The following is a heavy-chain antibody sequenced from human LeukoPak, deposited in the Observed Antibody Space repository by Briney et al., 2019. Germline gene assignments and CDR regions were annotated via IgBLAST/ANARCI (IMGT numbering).Heavy chain of an antibody. J-gene: IGHJ4*02. CDR1: GFTFSTYW. CDR3: AKVMPLYQLQWGLYDY. Sequence: GGSLRLSCAASGFTFSTYWMHWVRQAPGKGLVWVSRINTDERSTDYADSVKGRFTISRDNSKNTLYLQMNSLRAEDTAVYYCAKVMPLYQLQWGLYDYWGQGTLVTVSS. V-gene: IGHV3-74*01. D-gene: IGHD2-2*01. CDR2: INTDERST.